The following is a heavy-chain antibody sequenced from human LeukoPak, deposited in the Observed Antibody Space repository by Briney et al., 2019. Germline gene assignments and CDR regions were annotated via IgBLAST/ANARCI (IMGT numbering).Heavy chain of an antibody. CDR1: GYSFTSYW. Sequence: GGSLKISCKGSGYSFTSYWISWVRQMPGKGLEWMGRIDPSDSYTNYSPSFQGHVTISADKSISTAYLQWSSLKASDAAMYYCASGQWLVPIDYWGQGTLVTVSS. J-gene: IGHJ4*02. CDR2: IDPSDSYT. V-gene: IGHV5-10-1*01. D-gene: IGHD6-19*01. CDR3: ASGQWLVPIDY.